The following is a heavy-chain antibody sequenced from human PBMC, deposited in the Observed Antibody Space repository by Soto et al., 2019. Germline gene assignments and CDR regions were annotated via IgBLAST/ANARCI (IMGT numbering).Heavy chain of an antibody. CDR2: VSAGGDMT. J-gene: IGHJ6*02. V-gene: IGHV3-23*01. Sequence: DVQLLESGGHLVQPGGSLRLSCAASGFTFSSYAMSWVRQAPGKGLEWGSSVSAGGDMTYYSDSVKGRFTISRDNSNYALFLQMNRLRIEDTALYYCARGDRGGSGSPASYYYSGLDVWGQGATVTVS. D-gene: IGHD3-10*01. CDR1: GFTFSSYA. CDR3: ARGDRGGSGSPASYYYSGLDV.